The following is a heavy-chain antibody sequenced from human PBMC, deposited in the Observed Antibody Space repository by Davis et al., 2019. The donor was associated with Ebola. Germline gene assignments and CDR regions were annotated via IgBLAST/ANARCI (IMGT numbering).Heavy chain of an antibody. V-gene: IGHV4-4*07. CDR1: GGSISSYY. Sequence: PSETLSLTCTVSGGSISSYYWSWIRQPAGKGLEWIGRIYTSGSTNYNPSLKSRVTMSVDTSKNQFSLKLSSVTAADTAVYYCARDRGYGDHGPLDYWGQGTLVTVSS. CDR3: ARDRGYGDHGPLDY. CDR2: IYTSGST. J-gene: IGHJ4*02. D-gene: IGHD4-17*01.